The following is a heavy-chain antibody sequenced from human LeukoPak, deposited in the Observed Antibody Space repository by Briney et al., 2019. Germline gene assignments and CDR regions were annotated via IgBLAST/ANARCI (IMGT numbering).Heavy chain of an antibody. D-gene: IGHD3-9*01. CDR3: ARDQVVFDWLLTFDY. CDR1: GFTFSSHG. V-gene: IGHV3-48*04. J-gene: IGHJ4*02. Sequence: PGGSLRLSCAASGFTFSSHGMNWVRQAPGKGLEWVSYISSSGSTIYYADSVKGRFTISRDNAKNSLYLQMNSLRAEDTAVYYCARDQVVFDWLLTFDYWGQGTLVTVSS. CDR2: ISSSGSTI.